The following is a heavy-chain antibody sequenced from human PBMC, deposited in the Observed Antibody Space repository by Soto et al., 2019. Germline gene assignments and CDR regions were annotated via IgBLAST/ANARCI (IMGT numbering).Heavy chain of an antibody. Sequence: ASVKVSCKVSGYSFSEMSMHWVRQTPEKGLEWMGSFDGEDGQTMYAQKFQGRVTMTEDTSADTAYMELSSLRSDDTAVYCGGIPGATGYLEYWGQGSRVTVSS. D-gene: IGHD3-10*01. CDR3: GIPGATGYLEY. J-gene: IGHJ4*02. CDR2: FDGEDGQT. CDR1: GYSFSEMS. V-gene: IGHV1-24*01.